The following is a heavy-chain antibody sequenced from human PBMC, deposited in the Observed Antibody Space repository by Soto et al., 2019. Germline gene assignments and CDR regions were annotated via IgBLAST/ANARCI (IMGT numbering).Heavy chain of an antibody. CDR1: GFTFSDSV. D-gene: IGHD3-22*01. V-gene: IGHV3-23*01. J-gene: IGHJ4*02. Sequence: GGSLRLSCVGSGFTFSDSVMAWVRQAPGKGLEWLSVMSGDGRTRYALSVTGRFTISRDNSKNTLYLQMRSLRAEDAAAYYCVKWHTSNFDSLPFTGFDFWGQGTQVTGSS. CDR3: VKWHTSNFDSLPFTGFDF. CDR2: MSGDGRT.